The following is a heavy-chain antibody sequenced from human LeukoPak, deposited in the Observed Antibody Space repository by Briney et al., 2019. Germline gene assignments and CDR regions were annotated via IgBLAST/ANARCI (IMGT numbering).Heavy chain of an antibody. J-gene: IGHJ4*02. D-gene: IGHD2-2*01. Sequence: PGGSLRLSCAASGFTFSSYATHWVRQAPGKGLEWVAVISYDGSNKYYADSVKGRFTISRDNSKNTLYLQMNSLRAEDTAVYYCARSKVELGYCSSTSCPPDYWGQGTLVTVSS. CDR3: ARSKVELGYCSSTSCPPDY. CDR2: ISYDGSNK. CDR1: GFTFSSYA. V-gene: IGHV3-30-3*01.